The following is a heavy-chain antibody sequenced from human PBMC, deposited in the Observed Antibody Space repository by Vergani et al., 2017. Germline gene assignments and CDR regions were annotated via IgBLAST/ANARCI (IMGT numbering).Heavy chain of an antibody. Sequence: EVQLLESGGGLVQPGGSLRLSCAASGFTFYNYAVTWVRKAPGKGLGWVAGISGSVGNTYYADSVKGRFTISRDNSKATVYLQMNSLRAEDTAVYYCATGGYCSGGRCYRHFEFWGQGTLVTVSS. J-gene: IGHJ4*02. CDR3: ATGGYCSGGRCYRHFEF. D-gene: IGHD2-15*01. CDR2: ISGSVGNT. CDR1: GFTFYNYA. V-gene: IGHV3-23*01.